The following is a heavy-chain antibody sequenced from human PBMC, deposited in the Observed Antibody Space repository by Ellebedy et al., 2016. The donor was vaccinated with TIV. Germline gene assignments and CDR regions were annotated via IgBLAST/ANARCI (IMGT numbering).Heavy chain of an antibody. J-gene: IGHJ5*02. Sequence: GESLKISCVASGFSVSSNYMTWVRQAPGKGLEWVSVIYSGNNTHYADSVKGSFTISRDIFKNSVYLQMDRLRAEDTALYYCVRERMPLPTWGQGTLVTVSS. CDR3: VRERMPLPT. D-gene: IGHD2-2*01. CDR2: IYSGNNT. V-gene: IGHV3-66*01. CDR1: GFSVSSNY.